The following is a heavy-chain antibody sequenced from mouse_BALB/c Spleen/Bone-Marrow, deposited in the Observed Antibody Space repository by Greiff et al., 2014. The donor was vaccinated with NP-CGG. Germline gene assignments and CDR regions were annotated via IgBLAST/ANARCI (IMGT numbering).Heavy chain of an antibody. Sequence: EVQLQQSGPGLVKPSQSLSLTCTVTGYSITSDYAWNWIRQFPGNKLEWMGYISYSGSSSYNPSLESRISITRDTSKTQFFLQLHSVTTEDTATYYCARYDYDVGDFDYWGQGTTLTVSS. CDR3: ARYDYDVGDFDY. D-gene: IGHD2-4*01. J-gene: IGHJ2*01. CDR1: GYSITSDYA. CDR2: ISYSGSS. V-gene: IGHV3-2*02.